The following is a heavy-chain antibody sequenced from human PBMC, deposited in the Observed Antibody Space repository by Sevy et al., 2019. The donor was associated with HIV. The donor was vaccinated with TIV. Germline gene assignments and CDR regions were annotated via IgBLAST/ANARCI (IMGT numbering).Heavy chain of an antibody. CDR3: ATARVVTIWTGWYFDL. V-gene: IGHV3-33*01. CDR1: GFTFSSYG. D-gene: IGHD2-21*02. Sequence: GGSLRLSCAASGFTFSSYGMHWVRQAPGKGLEWVAVIWYDGSNKYYADSVKGRFTISRDNSKNTLYLQMNSLRAEDTAVYDCATARVVTIWTGWYFDLWGRGTLVTVSS. J-gene: IGHJ2*01. CDR2: IWYDGSNK.